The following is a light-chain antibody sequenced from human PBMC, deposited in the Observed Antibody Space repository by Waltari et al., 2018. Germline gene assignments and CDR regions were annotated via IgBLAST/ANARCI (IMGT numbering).Light chain of an antibody. CDR2: DVS. CDR3: SSYTSSSTLGVV. Sequence: VSGSPGQSITISCTGTSSDVGGYNYVSWYQQHPGKAPKLMIYDVSNRPSGVSNRFSGSKSGNTASLTISGLQAEDEADYYCSSYTSSSTLGVVFGGGTKLTVL. J-gene: IGLJ2*01. V-gene: IGLV2-14*03. CDR1: SSDVGGYNY.